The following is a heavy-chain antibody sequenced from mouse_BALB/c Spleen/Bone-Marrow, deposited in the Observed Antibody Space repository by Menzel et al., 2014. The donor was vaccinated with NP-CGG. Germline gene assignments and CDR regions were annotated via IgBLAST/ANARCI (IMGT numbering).Heavy chain of an antibody. CDR2: IDPETGGT. D-gene: IGHD2-4*01. CDR3: TSRTPYYDSRYYYTMDF. J-gene: IGHJ4*01. Sequence: VKLEESGAELVRPGASVTLSCKASGYTFIDYEMHWVKQTPVHGLEWIGAIDPETGGTADNQKFRGKATLTADKSSSTAYMELRSLTSEDSAVYYCTSRTPYYDSRYYYTMDFWDQGTSVTVSS. V-gene: IGHV1-15*01. CDR1: GYTFIDYE.